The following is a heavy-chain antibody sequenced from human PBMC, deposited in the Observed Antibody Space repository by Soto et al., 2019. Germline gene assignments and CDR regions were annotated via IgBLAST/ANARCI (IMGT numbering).Heavy chain of an antibody. CDR1: GFTFNYFT. J-gene: IGHJ3*02. CDR3: ARLRSDAFDI. CDR2: ISSSSSHK. Sequence: PGWSLRLSCAASGFTFNYFTMNWVRQAPGKGLEWVASISSSSSHKYSADSVRGRFTFSRDNANNSLYLQMNSLRVEDTAVYYCARLRSDAFDIWGQGTLVTGSS. V-gene: IGHV3-21*01.